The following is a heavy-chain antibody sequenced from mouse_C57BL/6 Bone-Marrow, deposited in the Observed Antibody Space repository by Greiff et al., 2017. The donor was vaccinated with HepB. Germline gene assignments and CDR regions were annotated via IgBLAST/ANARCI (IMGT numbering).Heavy chain of an antibody. CDR1: GYAFSSYW. CDR2: IYPGDGDT. V-gene: IGHV1-80*01. D-gene: IGHD2-3*01. CDR3: ARYDPFRRFDY. Sequence: VQLQQSGAELVKPGASVKISCKASGYAFSSYWMNWVKQRPGKGLEWIGQIYPGDGDTNYNGKLKGKATLTADKSSSTAYMQLSSLTSEDSAVYFCARYDPFRRFDYWGQGTTLTVSS. J-gene: IGHJ2*01.